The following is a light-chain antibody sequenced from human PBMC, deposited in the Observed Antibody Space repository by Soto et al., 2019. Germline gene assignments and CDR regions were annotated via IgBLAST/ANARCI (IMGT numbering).Light chain of an antibody. Sequence: DIQMTQSPSSLSASVGDRVTITCRASQSISSYLNWYQQKPGKAPKLLIYAASSLQSGVPSRFSGSGSGTDFTLTISSLQPEDFATYYCLQSYSTLLTFGGGTKVEIK. CDR3: LQSYSTLLT. CDR2: AAS. J-gene: IGKJ4*01. CDR1: QSISSY. V-gene: IGKV1-39*01.